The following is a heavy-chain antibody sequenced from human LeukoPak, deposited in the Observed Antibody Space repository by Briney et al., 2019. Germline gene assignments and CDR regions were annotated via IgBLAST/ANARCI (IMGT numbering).Heavy chain of an antibody. D-gene: IGHD2-21*02. CDR2: IIPIFGTA. J-gene: IGHJ3*02. Sequence: ASVKVSCKASGGTFSSYAISWLRQAPGQGLEWMGGIIPIFGTANYAQKFQGRVTITTDESMSTAYMELSSLRSEDTAVYYCARMREVVVVTSPDSFDIWGQGTMVTVSS. CDR3: ARMREVVVVTSPDSFDI. CDR1: GGTFSSYA. V-gene: IGHV1-69*05.